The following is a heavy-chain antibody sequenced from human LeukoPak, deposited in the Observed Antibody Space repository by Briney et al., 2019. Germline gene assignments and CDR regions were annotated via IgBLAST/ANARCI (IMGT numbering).Heavy chain of an antibody. V-gene: IGHV4-59*01. D-gene: IGHD2-2*02. J-gene: IGHJ5*02. CDR2: IYYSGST. Sequence: SETLSLTCTVSGGSISSYYWSWIRQPPGKGLEWIGYIYYSGSTNYNPSLKSRVTISVDTSKNQFSLKLSSVTAADTAVYYCARAVVVPAAINGWFDPWGQGTLVTVSS. CDR1: GGSISSYY. CDR3: ARAVVVPAAINGWFDP.